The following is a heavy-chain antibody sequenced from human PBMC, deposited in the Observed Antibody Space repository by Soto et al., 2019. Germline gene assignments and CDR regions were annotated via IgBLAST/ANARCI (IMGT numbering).Heavy chain of an antibody. CDR2: INAGNGNT. V-gene: IGHV1-3*01. Sequence: ASVKVSCKASGYTFTSYAMHWVRQAPGQRPEWMGWINAGNGNTKYSQKFQGRVTITRDTSASTAYMELSSLRSEDTAVYYCARGGTRIGYYDSSGYSRFDPWGQGTLVTVSS. CDR1: GYTFTSYA. CDR3: ARGGTRIGYYDSSGYSRFDP. J-gene: IGHJ5*02. D-gene: IGHD3-22*01.